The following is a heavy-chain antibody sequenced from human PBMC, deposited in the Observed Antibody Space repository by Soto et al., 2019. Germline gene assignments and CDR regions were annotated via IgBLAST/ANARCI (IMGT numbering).Heavy chain of an antibody. D-gene: IGHD5-12*01. CDR2: IYYSGST. Sequence: SETLSLTCTVSGGSISSYYWSWIRQSPGKGLEWIGYIYYSGSTNYNPSLKSRVTISVDTSKNQFSLKLSSVTAADTAVYYCARTVKYSAYDSGWFDPWGQGTLVTVSS. J-gene: IGHJ5*02. CDR3: ARTVKYSAYDSGWFDP. CDR1: GGSISSYY. V-gene: IGHV4-59*08.